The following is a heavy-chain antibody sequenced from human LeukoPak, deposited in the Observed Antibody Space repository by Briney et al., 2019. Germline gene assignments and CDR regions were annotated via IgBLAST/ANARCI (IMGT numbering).Heavy chain of an antibody. CDR1: GGSISSYY. V-gene: IGHV4-59*01. CDR3: ARDLYSSGWRLAQFGY. D-gene: IGHD6-19*01. CDR2: IYYSGST. J-gene: IGHJ4*02. Sequence: SETLSLTCTVSGGSISSYYWSWIRQPPGKGLEWIGYIYYSGSTNYNPSLKSRVTISVDTSKNQFSLKLSSVTAADTAVYYCARDLYSSGWRLAQFGYWCQGTVVTVSS.